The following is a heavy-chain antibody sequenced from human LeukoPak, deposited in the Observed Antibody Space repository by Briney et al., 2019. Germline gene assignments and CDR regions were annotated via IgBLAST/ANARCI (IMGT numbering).Heavy chain of an antibody. V-gene: IGHV4-59*01. CDR1: GGSISNFY. D-gene: IGHD2-8*01. CDR3: ARVYRRLLFDY. CDR2: VFHTGST. Sequence: SETLSLTCTVSGGSISNFYWGWIRQPPGKGLEWIGYVFHTGSTNYNPSLASRVTMSVNTSKNQFSLRLSSVTAADTAVYYCARVYRRLLFDYWGQGTPVTVSS. J-gene: IGHJ4*02.